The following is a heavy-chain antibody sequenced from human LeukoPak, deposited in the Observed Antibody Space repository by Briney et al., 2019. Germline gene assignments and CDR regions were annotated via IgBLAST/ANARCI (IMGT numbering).Heavy chain of an antibody. Sequence: GGSLRLSCAASGFTFSNYGMHWVRQAPGKGLEWVAVISYDGSNEYYADSVKGRFTISRDNSKNTLYLQMNSLRAEDTAVYYCAKYLTANPGYGSGGLGMDVWGQGTTVTVSS. CDR2: ISYDGSNE. J-gene: IGHJ6*02. CDR1: GFTFSNYG. CDR3: AKYLTANPGYGSGGLGMDV. D-gene: IGHD3-10*01. V-gene: IGHV3-30*18.